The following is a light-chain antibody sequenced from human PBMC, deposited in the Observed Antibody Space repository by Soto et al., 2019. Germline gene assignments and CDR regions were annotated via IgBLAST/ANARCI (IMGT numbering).Light chain of an antibody. CDR1: QSINSNF. CDR3: QQYGSSPRLS. J-gene: IGKJ4*01. V-gene: IGKV3-20*01. Sequence: EIVLTQSPGTLSLSPGERATLSCRTSQSINSNFLAWYQQKPGQAPRLLIYGASTRATGVPDRFSGSGSGTDFTLTITRLEPEDFAVYFCQQYGSSPRLSFGGGTKVEIK. CDR2: GAS.